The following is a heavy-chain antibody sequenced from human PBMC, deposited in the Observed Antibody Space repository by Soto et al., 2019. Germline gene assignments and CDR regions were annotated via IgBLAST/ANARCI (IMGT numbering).Heavy chain of an antibody. Sequence: QVQLQESGPGLVNLSEPLSLTCTVPGGSISSYYWSWIRQPPGKRLEWIGYTYYRGSTNYNPSLKSRVTISVDTSKNQFSLELRSVTAADTAVYYGAIDSVGSGYDWGQGTLVTVSS. J-gene: IGHJ4*02. CDR3: AIDSVGSGYD. CDR2: TYYRGST. V-gene: IGHV4-59*13. CDR1: GGSISSYY. D-gene: IGHD5-12*01.